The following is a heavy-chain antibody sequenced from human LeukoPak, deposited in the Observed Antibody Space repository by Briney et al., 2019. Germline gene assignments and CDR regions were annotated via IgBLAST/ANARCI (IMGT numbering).Heavy chain of an antibody. Sequence: SVKVSCKASGGTFNSFAISWVRQAPGQGLEWMGGIILIFGTANYAQKLKGRVTITADESTSTAYMGLSSLGSEDAAVYYCAREAVYCSGGSCYSDVFQHWGQGTVVSVSS. CDR3: AREAVYCSGGSCYSDVFQH. CDR1: GGTFNSFA. CDR2: IILIFGTA. D-gene: IGHD2-15*01. J-gene: IGHJ1*01. V-gene: IGHV1-69*13.